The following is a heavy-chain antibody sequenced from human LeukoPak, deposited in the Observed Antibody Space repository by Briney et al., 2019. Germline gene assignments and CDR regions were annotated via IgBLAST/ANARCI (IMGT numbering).Heavy chain of an antibody. D-gene: IGHD6-6*01. Sequence: GGTLRLTCAASGFTFSSYGMSWVRQAPGKGLEWVSAISGSGGSTYYADSVKGRFTISRDNSKNTLYLQMNSLRAEDTAVYYCAKDLQQLVPVYWGQGTLVTVSS. CDR1: GFTFSSYG. CDR2: ISGSGGST. V-gene: IGHV3-23*01. CDR3: AKDLQQLVPVY. J-gene: IGHJ4*02.